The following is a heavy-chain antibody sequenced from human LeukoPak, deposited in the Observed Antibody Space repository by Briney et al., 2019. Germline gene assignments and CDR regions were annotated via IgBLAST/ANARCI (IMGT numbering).Heavy chain of an antibody. D-gene: IGHD3-22*01. J-gene: IGHJ4*02. CDR1: GFTYDDYA. V-gene: IGHV3-9*01. CDR2: TSWNSGSI. CDR3: AKAPTYYYDSSGYLSYFDY. Sequence: GRSLRLSCAASGFTYDDYAMHWVRQAPGKGLEWVSGTSWNSGSIGYADSVKGRFTISRDNAKNSLYLQMNSLRAEDTALYYCAKAPTYYYDSSGYLSYFDYWGQGTLVTVSS.